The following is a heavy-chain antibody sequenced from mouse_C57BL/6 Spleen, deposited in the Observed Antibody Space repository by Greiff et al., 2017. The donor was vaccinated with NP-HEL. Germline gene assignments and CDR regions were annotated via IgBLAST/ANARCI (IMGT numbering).Heavy chain of an antibody. V-gene: IGHV5-4*01. J-gene: IGHJ2*01. CDR3: ARSPALDY. CDR1: GFTFSSYA. D-gene: IGHD1-2*01. Sequence: EVQLVESGGGLVKPGGSLKLSCAASGFTFSSYAMSWVRQTPEKRLEWVATISDGGSYTYYPDNVKGRFTISRDNAKNNLYLQMSHLKSEDTAMYYCARSPALDYWGQGTTLTVSS. CDR2: ISDGGSYT.